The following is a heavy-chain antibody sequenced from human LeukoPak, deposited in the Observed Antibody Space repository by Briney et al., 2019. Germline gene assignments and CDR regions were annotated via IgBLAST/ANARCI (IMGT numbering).Heavy chain of an antibody. CDR2: TSWNSGSI. J-gene: IGHJ5*02. Sequence: PGGSLRLSCAASGFTFDDYAMHWVRQAPGKGLEWVSGTSWNSGSIGYADSVKGRFTISRDNAKNSLYLQMNSLRAEDTALYYCAKGAAAAGTGWFNPWGQGTLVTVSS. V-gene: IGHV3-9*01. D-gene: IGHD6-13*01. CDR3: AKGAAAAGTGWFNP. CDR1: GFTFDDYA.